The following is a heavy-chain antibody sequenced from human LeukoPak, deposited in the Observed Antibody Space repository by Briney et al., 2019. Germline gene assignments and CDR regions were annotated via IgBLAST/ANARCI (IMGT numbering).Heavy chain of an antibody. CDR3: ARDTDSSSWWAY. V-gene: IGHV1-18*04. J-gene: IGHJ4*02. D-gene: IGHD6-13*01. Sequence: ASVKVSCKASGYTFTSYTITWVRQAPGQGLEWMGWISAYNGNTNYAQKLQGRVTMTTDTSTSTAYMELRSLRSDDTAVYYCARDTDSSSWWAYWGQGTLVTVSS. CDR2: ISAYNGNT. CDR1: GYTFTSYT.